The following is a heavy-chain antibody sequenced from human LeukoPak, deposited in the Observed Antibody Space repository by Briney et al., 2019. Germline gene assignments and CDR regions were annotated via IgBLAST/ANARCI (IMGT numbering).Heavy chain of an antibody. D-gene: IGHD3-10*01. J-gene: IGHJ6*03. Sequence: SETLSLTCAVYGGSFSGYYWSWIRQPPGKGLEWIGEINHSGSTNYNPSLKSRVTISVDTSKNQFSLKLSSVTAADTAVYYCARVSLITMVRGVIISGYYMDVWGKGTTVTVPS. CDR2: INHSGST. CDR3: ARVSLITMVRGVIISGYYMDV. CDR1: GGSFSGYY. V-gene: IGHV4-34*01.